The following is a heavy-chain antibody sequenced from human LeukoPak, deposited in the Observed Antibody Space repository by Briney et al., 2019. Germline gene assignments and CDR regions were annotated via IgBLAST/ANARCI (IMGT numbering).Heavy chain of an antibody. CDR1: GFTFDDYT. CDR2: ISWDGGST. Sequence: PGGSLRLSCAASGFTFDDYTMHWVRQAPGKGLEWVSLISWDGGSTYYADSVKGRFTISRDNGKNSLYLQMNSLRTEDTALYYCAKGGVYNWNEFDYWGQGTLVTVSS. D-gene: IGHD1-20*01. CDR3: AKGGVYNWNEFDY. J-gene: IGHJ4*02. V-gene: IGHV3-43*01.